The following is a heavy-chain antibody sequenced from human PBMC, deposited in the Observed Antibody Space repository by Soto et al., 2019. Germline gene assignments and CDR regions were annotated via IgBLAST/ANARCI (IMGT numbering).Heavy chain of an antibody. CDR2: VYAIDART. Sequence: GASVKVSCKASGYTFTSYGISWVRQAPGQGLEWMGVVYAIDARTTYAQKFQGRVTMTRDTSTNTMYMELSSLKSEDTAVYYCARGSSSLTTAFDPWGQGTLVTVSS. J-gene: IGHJ5*02. CDR3: ARGSSSLTTAFDP. D-gene: IGHD6-13*01. V-gene: IGHV1-46*01. CDR1: GYTFTSYG.